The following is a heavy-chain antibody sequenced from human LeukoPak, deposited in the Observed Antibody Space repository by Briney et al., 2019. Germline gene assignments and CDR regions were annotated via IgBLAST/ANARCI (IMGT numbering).Heavy chain of an antibody. J-gene: IGHJ1*01. CDR3: ARVRVRYFDWRHPQDFQH. CDR2: INQDGSEK. D-gene: IGHD3-9*01. Sequence: GGSLRLSCAASGFTFSSYGMHWVRQAPGKGLEWVANINQDGSEKFYVDSVKGRFAISGDNAKNSLFLQMIGLTVEDTAVYYCARVRVRYFDWRHPQDFQHWGQGTLVTVSS. CDR1: GFTFSSYG. V-gene: IGHV3-7*01.